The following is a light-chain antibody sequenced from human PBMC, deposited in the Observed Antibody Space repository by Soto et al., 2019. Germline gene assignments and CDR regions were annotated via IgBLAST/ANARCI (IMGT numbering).Light chain of an antibody. CDR1: QGISSW. CDR3: QQYSAHPLP. V-gene: IGKV1D-12*01. Sequence: DIQMTQSPSSVSASVGDRVTITCRASQGISSWLAWYQQKPGKAPKLLIFEKSTLLYGVPSRFSGSGSGTEFTLTISSLQPEDFATYFCQQYSAHPLPFGGGTRVEIK. J-gene: IGKJ4*01. CDR2: EKS.